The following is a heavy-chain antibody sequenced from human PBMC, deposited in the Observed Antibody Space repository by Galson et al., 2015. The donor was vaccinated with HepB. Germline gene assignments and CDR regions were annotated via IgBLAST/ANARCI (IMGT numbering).Heavy chain of an antibody. CDR3: ARGAAGTVYYYYYMDV. J-gene: IGHJ6*03. Sequence: SVKVSCKASGYTFTSYAMHWVRQAPGQRLEWMGWINAGNGNTKYSQKFQGRVTITRDTSASTAYMELSSLRSEDTAVYYCARGAAGTVYYYYYMDVWGKGTTVTVSS. D-gene: IGHD6-13*01. V-gene: IGHV1-3*01. CDR1: GYTFTSYA. CDR2: INAGNGNT.